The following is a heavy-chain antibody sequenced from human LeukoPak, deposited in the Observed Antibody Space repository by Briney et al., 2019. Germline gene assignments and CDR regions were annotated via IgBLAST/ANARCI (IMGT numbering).Heavy chain of an antibody. Sequence: GGSLRLSCAASGFTFSTYSMNWVRQAPGKGLEWVSAIQSGGSTYYADSVKGRFTVSRDNSKNTLYLQMNSLRTEDAAVYYCARDIDWGYAMDYWGQGTLVTVSS. CDR1: GFTFSTYS. D-gene: IGHD2-8*01. CDR3: ARDIDWGYAMDY. V-gene: IGHV3-66*02. J-gene: IGHJ4*02. CDR2: IQSGGST.